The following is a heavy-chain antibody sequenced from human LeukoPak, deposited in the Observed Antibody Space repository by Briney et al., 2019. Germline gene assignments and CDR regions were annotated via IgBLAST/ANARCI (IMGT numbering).Heavy chain of an antibody. CDR1: GGTFSSYA. Sequence: GASVKVSCKASGGTFSSYAISWVRQAPGQGLEWMGGIIPIFGTANYARKFQGRVTITADKSTSTAYMELSSLRSEDTAVYYCARALAGGPLNWFDPWGQGTLVTVSS. D-gene: IGHD3-16*01. J-gene: IGHJ5*02. CDR2: IIPIFGTA. V-gene: IGHV1-69*06. CDR3: ARALAGGPLNWFDP.